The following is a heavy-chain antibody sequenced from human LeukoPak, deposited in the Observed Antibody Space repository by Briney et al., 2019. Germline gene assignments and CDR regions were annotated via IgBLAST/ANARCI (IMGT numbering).Heavy chain of an antibody. D-gene: IGHD2-2*01. CDR3: AKSGPYCSSTTCNYFDY. Sequence: GGSLRLSCAASGFTFSASAMNWVRQAPGKGLEWVSSISGSGGTTYYADSVKGRFTISRDNSKNALFLQMNSLSAEDTAVYYCAKSGPYCSSTTCNYFDYWGQGTLVTVSS. V-gene: IGHV3-23*01. J-gene: IGHJ4*02. CDR2: ISGSGGTT. CDR1: GFTFSASA.